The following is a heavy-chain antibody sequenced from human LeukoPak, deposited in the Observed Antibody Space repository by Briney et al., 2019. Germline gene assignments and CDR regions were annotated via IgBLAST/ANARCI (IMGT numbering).Heavy chain of an antibody. D-gene: IGHD3-22*01. V-gene: IGHV3-7*01. CDR1: GFTFSSYW. Sequence: GGSLRLSCAASGFTFSSYWMSWVRQAPGKGLEWVANIKQDGSEKYYVDSVKGRFTISRDNAKNPLYLQMNSLRAEDTAVYYCAREGYYDSSGYNYWGQGTLVTVSS. CDR3: AREGYYDSSGYNY. J-gene: IGHJ4*02. CDR2: IKQDGSEK.